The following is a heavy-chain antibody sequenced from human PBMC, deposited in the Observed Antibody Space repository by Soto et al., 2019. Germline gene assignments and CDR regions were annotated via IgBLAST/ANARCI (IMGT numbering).Heavy chain of an antibody. J-gene: IGHJ1*01. V-gene: IGHV4-59*08. CDR3: ARRDVVVVAATQQPAEYFQH. CDR2: IYYSGST. Sequence: SETLSLTCTVSGGSISSYYWSWIRQPPGKGLEWIGYIYYSGSTNYNPSLKSRVTISVDTSKNQFSLKLSSVTAADTAVYYCARRDVVVVAATQQPAEYFQHWGQGTLVTVS. D-gene: IGHD2-15*01. CDR1: GGSISSYY.